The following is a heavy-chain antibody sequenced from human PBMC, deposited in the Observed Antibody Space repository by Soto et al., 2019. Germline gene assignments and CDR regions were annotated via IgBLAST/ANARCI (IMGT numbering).Heavy chain of an antibody. Sequence: GGSLRLSCAASGFIFNNYAMHWVRQAPGKGLEWVSGISWNSGNVGYADSVKGRFTISRDNAENSLYLQMNSLRPEDTALYYCAKDTGDSSGYYYYHYYGMDVWGQGTTVTVSS. CDR2: ISWNSGNV. CDR3: AKDTGDSSGYYYYHYYGMDV. J-gene: IGHJ6*02. CDR1: GFIFNNYA. V-gene: IGHV3-9*01. D-gene: IGHD3-22*01.